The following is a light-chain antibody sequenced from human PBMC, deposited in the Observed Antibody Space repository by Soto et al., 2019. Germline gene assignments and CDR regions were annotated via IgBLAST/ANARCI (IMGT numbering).Light chain of an antibody. Sequence: DIQMTQSPSTLSAYVGDRVTITCRASQSVNSWLAWYQQKPGRAPKLLIYSVSNLDSGVPSRFSGSGSGTVFTLTISSLQPDDFATYYCQQFSSYSRTFGQGTKVEMK. CDR2: SVS. CDR3: QQFSSYSRT. J-gene: IGKJ1*01. CDR1: QSVNSW. V-gene: IGKV1-5*03.